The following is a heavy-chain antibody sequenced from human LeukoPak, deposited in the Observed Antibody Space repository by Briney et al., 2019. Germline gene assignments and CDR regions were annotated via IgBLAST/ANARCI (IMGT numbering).Heavy chain of an antibody. CDR3: ARTDSSGYLNYFDY. CDR2: IYYSGST. Sequence: PSQTLSLTCTVSGGSISSGGYYWSWIRQHPGKGLEWIGYIYYSGSTYYNPSLKSRVTISVDTSKNQFSLKLNSVTAADTAVYYCARTDSSGYLNYFDYWGQGTLVTVSS. CDR1: GGSISSGGYY. J-gene: IGHJ4*02. V-gene: IGHV4-31*03. D-gene: IGHD3-22*01.